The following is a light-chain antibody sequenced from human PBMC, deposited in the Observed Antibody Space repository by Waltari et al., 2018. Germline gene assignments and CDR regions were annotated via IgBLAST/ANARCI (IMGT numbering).Light chain of an antibody. J-gene: IGKJ1*01. Sequence: DSQMTQSVSTLSASVGDRITVTCRASQSVSGWLAWYQQKPGKAPNLLIYKASTLESGVPSRFSGSGSGTEFTLTISSLQPDDFATYYCQEYSTYSRTFGQGTKVEIK. V-gene: IGKV1-5*03. CDR1: QSVSGW. CDR3: QEYSTYSRT. CDR2: KAS.